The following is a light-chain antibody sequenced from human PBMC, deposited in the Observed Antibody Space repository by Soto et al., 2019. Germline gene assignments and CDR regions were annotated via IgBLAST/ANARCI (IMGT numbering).Light chain of an antibody. V-gene: IGKV1-5*03. J-gene: IGKJ1*01. CDR2: KAS. CDR1: QSISSW. CDR3: QQYNSYWWT. Sequence: IQMTQSPSTVSASVGDRVTITCRASQSISSWLAWYQQKPGKVPKLLIYKASSLESGVPSRFSGSGSGTEFTLTISSLQPDDFATYYCQQYNSYWWTFGQGTKVEIK.